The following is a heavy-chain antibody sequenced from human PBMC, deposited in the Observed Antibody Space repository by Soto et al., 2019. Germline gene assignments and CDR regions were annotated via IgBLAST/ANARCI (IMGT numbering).Heavy chain of an antibody. CDR1: GYTFTGYY. J-gene: IGHJ6*02. CDR2: INPNSGGT. V-gene: IGHV1-2*04. D-gene: IGHD1-20*01. CDR3: ARYALYNVLFYGMEV. Sequence: GASVKVSCKASGYTFTGYYMHWVRQAPGQGLEWMGWINPNSGGTNYAQKFQGWVTMTRDTSISTAYMELSRLRSDDTAVYYCARYALYNVLFYGMEVWGQGTTVTVSS.